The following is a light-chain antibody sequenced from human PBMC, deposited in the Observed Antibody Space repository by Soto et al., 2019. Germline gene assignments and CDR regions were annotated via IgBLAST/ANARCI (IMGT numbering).Light chain of an antibody. Sequence: EIVLTQSPATLSLSPGERATLSCRASQNINNYLAWYQQKPGQAPRLLIYDASNRATGIPARFSGSGSGTDFTLTISSLEPEDFAVYYCQQRRNWPLTFGGGTKVEIK. CDR2: DAS. V-gene: IGKV3-11*01. J-gene: IGKJ4*01. CDR3: QQRRNWPLT. CDR1: QNINNY.